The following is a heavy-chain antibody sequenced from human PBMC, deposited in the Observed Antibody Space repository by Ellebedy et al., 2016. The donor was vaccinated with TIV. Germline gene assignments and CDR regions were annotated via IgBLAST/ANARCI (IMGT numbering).Heavy chain of an antibody. CDR2: IDWADDK. Sequence: SGPTLVXPTQTLTLTCSFSGFSPNTSGMCVTWIRQPPGKALEWLALIDWADDKYYSTSLKTRLTISKDTSKNLVVLTMTNVDPVDTATYYCARILRGDFVGYSDYWGQGTLVTVSS. J-gene: IGHJ4*02. D-gene: IGHD4-17*01. CDR3: ARILRGDFVGYSDY. CDR1: GFSPNTSGMC. V-gene: IGHV2-70*01.